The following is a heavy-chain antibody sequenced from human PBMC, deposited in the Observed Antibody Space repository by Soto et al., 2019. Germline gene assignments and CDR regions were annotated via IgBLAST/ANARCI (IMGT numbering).Heavy chain of an antibody. V-gene: IGHV4-59*01. Sequence: SETLSLTCTVSGVSISSYYWSWIRQPPGKGLEWIGYIYYSGSTNYNPSLKSRVTISGDTSKNQFSLKLSSVTAADTAVYYCARSRGGYFDYWGQGTLVTVS. CDR3: ARSRGGYFDY. CDR2: IYYSGST. J-gene: IGHJ4*02. D-gene: IGHD3-22*01. CDR1: GVSISSYY.